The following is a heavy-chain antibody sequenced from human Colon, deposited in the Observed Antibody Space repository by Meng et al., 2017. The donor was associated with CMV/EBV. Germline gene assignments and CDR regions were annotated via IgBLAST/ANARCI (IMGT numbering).Heavy chain of an antibody. Sequence: SLTSRKKRVAWSRQTPGKALEWLGIIYWNDDKQYAPSLKTRLTITKDASKNQVVLKVTDVDPVDTATYFCAHRGVTWNGIPYVDFWGQGVLVTVSS. D-gene: IGHD1-1*01. J-gene: IGHJ4*02. V-gene: IGHV2-5*01. CDR1: SLTSRKKR. CDR3: AHRGVTWNGIPYVDF. CDR2: IYWNDDK.